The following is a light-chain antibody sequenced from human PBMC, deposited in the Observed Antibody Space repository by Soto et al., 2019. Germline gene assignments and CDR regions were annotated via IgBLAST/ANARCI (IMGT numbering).Light chain of an antibody. CDR1: SSDVGGYNY. CDR2: EVS. J-gene: IGLJ2*01. Sequence: QSALTQPASVSGSPGQSITISCTGTSSDVGGYNYVSWYQQHPGKAPKLMIYEVSNRPSGVSNRFSGSKSGNTASLRISGLQAEDEADYYCSSHTSSSTSVVFGGGTNLTVL. V-gene: IGLV2-14*01. CDR3: SSHTSSSTSVV.